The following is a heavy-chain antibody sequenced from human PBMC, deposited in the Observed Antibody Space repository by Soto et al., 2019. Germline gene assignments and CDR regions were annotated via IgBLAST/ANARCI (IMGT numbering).Heavy chain of an antibody. CDR3: ARGLWGMDV. V-gene: IGHV3-33*01. CDR1: VFRFSSYC. Sequence: GGSLRLCLSASVFRFSSYCMHWVRQPPGKGLEWVAVIWYDGNNKYYADSVKGRFTISRDNSKNTLYLQMNSLRAEDTAVYYCARGLWGMDVWGQGTTVTVSS. D-gene: IGHD2-21*01. CDR2: IWYDGNNK. J-gene: IGHJ6*01.